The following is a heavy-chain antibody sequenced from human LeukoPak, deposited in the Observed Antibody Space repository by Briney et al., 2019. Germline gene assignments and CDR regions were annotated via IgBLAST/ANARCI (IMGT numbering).Heavy chain of an antibody. CDR2: IYHSGST. Sequence: SQTLSLTCAVSGGSISSGGYSWSWIRQPPGKGLEWIGYIYHSGSTYYNPSLKSRVTISVDTSKNQFSLKLSSVTAADTAVYYCARGTVDGFDYWGQGTLVTVSS. D-gene: IGHD4-23*01. V-gene: IGHV4-30-2*01. J-gene: IGHJ4*02. CDR3: ARGTVDGFDY. CDR1: GGSISSGGYS.